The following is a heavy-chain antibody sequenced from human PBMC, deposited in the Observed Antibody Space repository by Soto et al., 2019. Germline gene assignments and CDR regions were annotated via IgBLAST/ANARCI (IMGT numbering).Heavy chain of an antibody. CDR2: IYYSGST. CDR1: GGSISSSSYY. J-gene: IGHJ4*02. Sequence: SETLSLTCTVSGGSISSSSYYWGWIRQPPGKGLEWIGSIYYSGSTYYNPSLKSRVTISVDTSKNQFSLKLSSVTAADTAVYYCAESGSSLDYFDYWGQGTLVTVSS. D-gene: IGHD6-13*01. CDR3: AESGSSLDYFDY. V-gene: IGHV4-39*01.